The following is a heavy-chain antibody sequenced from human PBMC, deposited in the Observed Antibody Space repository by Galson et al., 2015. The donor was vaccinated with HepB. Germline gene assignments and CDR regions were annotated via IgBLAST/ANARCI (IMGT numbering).Heavy chain of an antibody. Sequence: SVKVSCKASGGTFSSYAISWVRQAPGQGLEWMGGIIPIFGTANYAQKFQGRVTITADESTSTAYMELSSLRSEDTAVYYCAREAQYNPSGLANHHDAFDIWGQGTMVTVSS. CDR2: IIPIFGTA. V-gene: IGHV1-69*13. J-gene: IGHJ3*02. D-gene: IGHD1-14*01. CDR1: GGTFSSYA. CDR3: AREAQYNPSGLANHHDAFDI.